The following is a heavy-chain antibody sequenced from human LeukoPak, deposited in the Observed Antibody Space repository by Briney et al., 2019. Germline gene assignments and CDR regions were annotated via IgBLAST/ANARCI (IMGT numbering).Heavy chain of an antibody. CDR1: GYTFTSYD. J-gene: IGHJ6*03. V-gene: IGHV1-8*03. D-gene: IGHD3-3*01. CDR3: ARVASPYYDFWSGYFTHYYYYYYMDV. Sequence: ASVKVSCKASGYTFTSYDINWVRQATGQGLEWMGWMNPNSGNTGYAQKFQGRVTITRNTSISTAYMELSSLRSEDTAVYCCARVASPYYDFWSGYFTHYYYYYYMDVWGKGTTVTVSS. CDR2: MNPNSGNT.